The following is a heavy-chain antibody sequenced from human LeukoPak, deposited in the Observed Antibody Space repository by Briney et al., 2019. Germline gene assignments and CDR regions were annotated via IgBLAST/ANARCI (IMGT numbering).Heavy chain of an antibody. Sequence: PSETLSHTCTVSGGSISSYYWSWIRQPPGKGLEWIGYIYYSGSTNYNPSLKSRVTISVDTSKNQFSLKLSSVTAADTAVYYCARRDYYDSSGYGFWGQGTLVTVSS. CDR2: IYYSGST. D-gene: IGHD3-22*01. J-gene: IGHJ4*02. CDR1: GGSISSYY. V-gene: IGHV4-59*08. CDR3: ARRDYYDSSGYGF.